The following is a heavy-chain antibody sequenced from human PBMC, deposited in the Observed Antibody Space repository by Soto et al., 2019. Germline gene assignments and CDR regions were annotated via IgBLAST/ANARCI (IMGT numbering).Heavy chain of an antibody. V-gene: IGHV4-59*01. Sequence: PSETLSLTCIVSGGSINTYYWHWIRQSPGKGLEWIAHISDDGSTTCNPSFKSRVTISVDTSKKQVSLKLSSVSAAGTASYSCAGYCSGSICPEDHYLALEVWGKGTTVTVSS. CDR3: AGYCSGSICPEDHYLALEV. CDR1: GGSINTYY. J-gene: IGHJ6*04. CDR2: ISDDGST. D-gene: IGHD2-2*01.